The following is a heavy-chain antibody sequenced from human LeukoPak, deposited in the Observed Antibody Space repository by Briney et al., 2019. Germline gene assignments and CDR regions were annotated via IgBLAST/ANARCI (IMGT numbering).Heavy chain of an antibody. CDR1: GGTFSSYA. CDR3: ARVAAGTTFMDNWFDP. Sequence: SVKVSCKASGGTFSSYAISWVRQAPGQGLEWMGGIIPIFGTANYAQQFQGRVTITADESTTTSYMELSRLRFEDTAVYFCARVAAGTTFMDNWFDPWGQGTLVTVSS. D-gene: IGHD1-7*01. J-gene: IGHJ5*02. CDR2: IIPIFGTA. V-gene: IGHV1-69*13.